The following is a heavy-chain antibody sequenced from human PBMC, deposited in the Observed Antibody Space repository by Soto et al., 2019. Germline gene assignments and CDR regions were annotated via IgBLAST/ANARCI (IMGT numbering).Heavy chain of an antibody. CDR1: RFTFSTYE. V-gene: IGHV3-48*03. D-gene: IGHD2-2*01. J-gene: IGHJ4*02. CDR2: ISSSGSTV. Sequence: GGSLRLSCAASRFTFSTYEMNWVRQAPGKGLEWVSYISSSGSTVYYADSVKGRFTISRDNTRNSLYLQMNSLRDEDTALDYCVRYCSTTLCNGVATRTFDYWGQGALVTVSS. CDR3: VRYCSTTLCNGVATRTFDY.